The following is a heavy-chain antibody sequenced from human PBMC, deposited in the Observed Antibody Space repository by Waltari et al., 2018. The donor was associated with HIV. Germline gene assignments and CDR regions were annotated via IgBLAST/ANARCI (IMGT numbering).Heavy chain of an antibody. CDR2: IKQDGSEK. Sequence: EVQLVESGGGLVQPGGSLRLSRGAAGFPLRSYGMSWVRQAPGKGLEWVANIKQDGSEKYYVDSVKGRFTISRDNAKNSLYLQMNSLRAEDTAVYYCARGTPGEWGQGTLVTVSS. J-gene: IGHJ4*02. D-gene: IGHD7-27*01. CDR3: ARGTPGE. V-gene: IGHV3-7*01. CDR1: GFPLRSYG.